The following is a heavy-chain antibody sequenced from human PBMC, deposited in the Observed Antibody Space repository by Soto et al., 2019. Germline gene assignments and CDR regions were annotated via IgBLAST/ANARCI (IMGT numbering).Heavy chain of an antibody. J-gene: IGHJ3*02. Sequence: GASVKVSCKASGYTFTIYDINWVLQATGQGLEWMGWMNPNSGNTGYAQKFQGRVTMTRNTSISTAYMELSSLRSEDTAVYYRARGIIVVVVAATQLDAFDIWGQGTMVTVSS. V-gene: IGHV1-8*01. CDR2: MNPNSGNT. CDR1: GYTFTIYD. D-gene: IGHD2-15*01. CDR3: ARGIIVVVVAATQLDAFDI.